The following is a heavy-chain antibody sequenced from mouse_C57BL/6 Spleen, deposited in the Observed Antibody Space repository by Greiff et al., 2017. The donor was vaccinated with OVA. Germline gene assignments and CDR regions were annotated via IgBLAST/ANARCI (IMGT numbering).Heavy chain of an antibody. D-gene: IGHD2-4*01. CDR2: IYPGSGST. Sequence: QVQLKQPGAELVKPGASVKMSCKASGYTFTSYWITWVKQRPGQGLEWIGDIYPGSGSTNYNEKFKSKATLTVDTSSSTAYMQLSSLTSEDSAVYYCARLDDYDVGWYFDVWGTGTTVTVSS. V-gene: IGHV1-55*01. CDR3: ARLDDYDVGWYFDV. J-gene: IGHJ1*03. CDR1: GYTFTSYW.